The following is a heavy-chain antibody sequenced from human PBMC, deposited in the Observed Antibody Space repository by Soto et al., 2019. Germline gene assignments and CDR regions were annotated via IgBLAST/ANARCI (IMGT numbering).Heavy chain of an antibody. J-gene: IGHJ4*02. V-gene: IGHV3-7*03. CDR3: ARPWDTAMVSTWNY. CDR2: INKNGGEK. Sequence: EVQLVESGGGLVQPGGSLRLSCAASGFTFSSYSMSWVRQAPGKGLEWVANINKNGGEKYYVDSVKGRFTISRDNAKNSLYLQMNSLRAEDTAVYYCARPWDTAMVSTWNYWGQGTLLTVSS. CDR1: GFTFSSYS. D-gene: IGHD5-18*01.